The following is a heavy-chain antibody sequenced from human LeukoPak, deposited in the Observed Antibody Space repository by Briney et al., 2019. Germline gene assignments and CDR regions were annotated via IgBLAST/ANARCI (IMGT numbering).Heavy chain of an antibody. V-gene: IGHV1-2*02. CDR3: AREYTANYLDQ. D-gene: IGHD1-14*01. J-gene: IGHJ4*02. CDR1: GYTFTGYH. Sequence: ASVKVSCKASGYTFTGYHTHWVRQAPGQGLEWMGWINPNSGGTSYAQKFQGRVTLTRDTSISAAFMDLSRLRFDDTAVYYCAREYTANYLDQWGQGTVVTVSS. CDR2: INPNSGGT.